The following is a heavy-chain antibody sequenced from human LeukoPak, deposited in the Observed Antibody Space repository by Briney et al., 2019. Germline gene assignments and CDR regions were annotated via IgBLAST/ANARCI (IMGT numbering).Heavy chain of an antibody. CDR3: ARDIVVVVAASENDFYYYYYGMDV. J-gene: IGHJ6*02. Sequence: ASVKVSCKASGYTFTSYGISWVRQAPGQGLEWMGWISAYNGNTNYAQKLQGRVTTTTDTSTSTAYMELGSLRSDDTAVYYCARDIVVVVAASENDFYYYYYGMDVWGQGTTVTVSS. V-gene: IGHV1-18*01. CDR2: ISAYNGNT. D-gene: IGHD2-15*01. CDR1: GYTFTSYG.